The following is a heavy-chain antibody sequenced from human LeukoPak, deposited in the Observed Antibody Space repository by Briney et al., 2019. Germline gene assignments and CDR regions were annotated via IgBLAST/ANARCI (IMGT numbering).Heavy chain of an antibody. Sequence: SETLSLTCTVSGGSISSKSYYWGWIRQSPGKGLEWIGSIYDSGSTYYNPSLKSRVTISVDTSKNQFSLKLCSVTAADTALYYCARGYYDVLTGHPKNFDYWDQGILVTVSS. J-gene: IGHJ4*02. V-gene: IGHV4-39*01. CDR3: ARGYYDVLTGHPKNFDY. CDR1: GGSISSKSYY. D-gene: IGHD3-9*01. CDR2: IYDSGST.